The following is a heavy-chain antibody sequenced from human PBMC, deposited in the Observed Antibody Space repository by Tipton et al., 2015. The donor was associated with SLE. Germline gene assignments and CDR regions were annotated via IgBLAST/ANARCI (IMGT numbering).Heavy chain of an antibody. J-gene: IGHJ2*01. CDR1: GGSISSSSYY. CDR3: ARGWYFDL. CDR2: IYTSGST. V-gene: IGHV4-61*02. Sequence: LRLSCTVSGGSISSSSYYWSWIRQPAGKGLEWIGRIYTSGSTNYNPSLKSRVTISVDTSKNQFSLKLSSVTAADTAVYYCARGWYFDLWGRGTLVTVSS.